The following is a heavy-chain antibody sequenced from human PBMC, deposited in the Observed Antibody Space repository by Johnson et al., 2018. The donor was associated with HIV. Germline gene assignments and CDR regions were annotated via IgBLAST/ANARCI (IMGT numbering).Heavy chain of an antibody. V-gene: IGHV3-7*03. Sequence: VQLVESGGGLVQPGGSLRLSCAASGFTFSSYWMSWVRQAPGKGLEWVANIKQDGSEKYHADSVKGRFTISRDNAKNSLYLQMNSLRAEDTAVYYCATLNGHAFDIWGQGTMVTVSS. CDR3: ATLNGHAFDI. CDR1: GFTFSSYW. CDR2: IKQDGSEK. J-gene: IGHJ3*02.